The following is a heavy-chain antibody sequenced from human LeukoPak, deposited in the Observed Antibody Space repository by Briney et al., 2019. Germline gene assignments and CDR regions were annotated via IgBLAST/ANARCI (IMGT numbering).Heavy chain of an antibody. J-gene: IGHJ5*02. Sequence: PSETLSLTCTVSGRSIINHYWRWIRQPAGKGLEWIGRIYSSGSANYSPSLKSRVSMSIDTSNNHFSLNLTSVTAADTALYFCARDVRYASGWSTPESWGQGTLVTVSS. D-gene: IGHD6-19*01. CDR1: GRSIINHY. V-gene: IGHV4-4*07. CDR2: IYSSGSA. CDR3: ARDVRYASGWSTPES.